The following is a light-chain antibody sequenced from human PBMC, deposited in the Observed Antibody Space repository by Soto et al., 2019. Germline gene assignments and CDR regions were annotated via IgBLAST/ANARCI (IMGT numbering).Light chain of an antibody. J-gene: IGKJ2*01. Sequence: DIQMTQSPSTLSASVGDRVTITCRASQSISSWLAWYQQKPGKAPKLLIYDASSLESGVPSRFSGSGSGTEFTLTISSLPPDDFATYYCQQYNRYSPTFGQGTKLEIK. CDR2: DAS. CDR3: QQYNRYSPT. CDR1: QSISSW. V-gene: IGKV1-5*01.